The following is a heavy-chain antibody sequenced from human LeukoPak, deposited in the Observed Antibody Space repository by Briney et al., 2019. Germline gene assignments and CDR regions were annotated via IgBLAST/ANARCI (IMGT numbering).Heavy chain of an antibody. Sequence: GGSLRLSCAASGFTFSSYSMNWVRQAPGKGLEWVSSISSSSSYIYYADSVKGRFTISRDHAKNSLYLQMNSLRAEDTAVYYCARGETVATPFDYWGQGTLVTVSS. J-gene: IGHJ4*02. CDR3: ARGETVATPFDY. CDR2: ISSSSSYI. V-gene: IGHV3-21*01. D-gene: IGHD5-12*01. CDR1: GFTFSSYS.